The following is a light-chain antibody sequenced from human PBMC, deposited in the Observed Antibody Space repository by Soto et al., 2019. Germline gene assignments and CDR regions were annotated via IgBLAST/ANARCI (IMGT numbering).Light chain of an antibody. CDR3: QQSYSTPLS. CDR2: DAS. CDR1: QSLNSL. J-gene: IGKJ5*01. V-gene: IGKV1-5*02. Sequence: DMQISHSPSTLSASVLYRVTIICRASQSLNSLLARYQQKPGRAPKLLIYDASTLESGVPSRFSGSGSGTEFTLTISSLQPEDFATYYCQQSYSTPLSSGQGTRLEIK.